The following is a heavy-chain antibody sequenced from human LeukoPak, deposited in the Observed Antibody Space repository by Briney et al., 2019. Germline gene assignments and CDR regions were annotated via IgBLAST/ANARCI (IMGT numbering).Heavy chain of an antibody. D-gene: IGHD3-22*01. Sequence: SETLSLTCTVSGGSISSGDYYWSWIRQPPGKGLEWIGYIYYSGSTYYNPSLKSRVTISVDTSKNQFSLKLSSVTAADTAWYYCARGTMIVEGYWFDPWGQGTLVTVSS. CDR1: GGSISSGDYY. J-gene: IGHJ5*02. CDR3: ARGTMIVEGYWFDP. CDR2: IYYSGST. V-gene: IGHV4-30-4*01.